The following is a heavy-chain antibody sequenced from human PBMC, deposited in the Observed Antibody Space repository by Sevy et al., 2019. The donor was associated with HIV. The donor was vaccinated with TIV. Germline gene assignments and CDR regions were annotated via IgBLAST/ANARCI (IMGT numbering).Heavy chain of an antibody. D-gene: IGHD2-8*01. V-gene: IGHV3-7*03. J-gene: IGHJ3*01. Sequence: GGSLRLSCAASGFTFSSYWMSWVRQAPGKGLEWVATMKEDGSERNYVDSVKGRFTISRDNSKNVLYLQMNSLRADDTAVYYCAKALNPALESMLQVNLPTLKGFDVWGQGTMVTVSS. CDR1: GFTFSSYW. CDR2: MKEDGSER. CDR3: AKALNPALESMLQVNLPTLKGFDV.